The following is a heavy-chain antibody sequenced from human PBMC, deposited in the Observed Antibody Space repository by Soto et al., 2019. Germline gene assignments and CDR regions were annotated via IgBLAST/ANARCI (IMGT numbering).Heavy chain of an antibody. Sequence: QAHLVESGGGVVQPGRSLRLSCAASGFTFTSYGMHWVRQAPGTRLGWVAVISYDGGRQHYADSVKGRFTISRDNSKNMVLLQMNSLRAEDTAVYYCVSDRGYGHASVPYSWGQGTLVSVSS. D-gene: IGHD5-18*01. J-gene: IGHJ4*02. CDR3: VSDRGYGHASVPYS. CDR1: GFTFTSYG. CDR2: ISYDGGRQ. V-gene: IGHV3-30*03.